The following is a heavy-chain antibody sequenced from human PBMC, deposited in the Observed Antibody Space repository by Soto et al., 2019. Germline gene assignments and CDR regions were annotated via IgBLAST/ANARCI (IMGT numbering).Heavy chain of an antibody. CDR1: AGSISSGGYY. D-gene: IGHD2-2*01. CDR2: IYYSGST. V-gene: IGHV4-31*03. J-gene: IGHJ4*02. CDR3: AREIVVVPAAIGYFDY. Sequence: PSETLSLTCTVSAGSISSGGYYWSWIRQHPGKGLEWIGYIYYSGSTYYNPSLKSRVTISVDTSKNQFSLKLSSVTAADTAVYYCAREIVVVPAAIGYFDYLGQGTLVTVS.